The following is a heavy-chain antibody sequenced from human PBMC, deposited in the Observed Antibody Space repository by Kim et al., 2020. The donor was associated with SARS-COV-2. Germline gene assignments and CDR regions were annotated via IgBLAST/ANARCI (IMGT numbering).Heavy chain of an antibody. D-gene: IGHD3-22*01. V-gene: IGHV4-34*01. Sequence: SETLSLTCAVYGGSFSGYYWSWIRQPPGKGLEWIGEINHSGSTNYNPSLKSRVTISVDTSKNQFSLKLSSVTAADTAVYYCARDNAYYYDSSGYQYDYWGQGTLVTVSS. CDR2: INHSGST. CDR1: GGSFSGYY. J-gene: IGHJ4*02. CDR3: ARDNAYYYDSSGYQYDY.